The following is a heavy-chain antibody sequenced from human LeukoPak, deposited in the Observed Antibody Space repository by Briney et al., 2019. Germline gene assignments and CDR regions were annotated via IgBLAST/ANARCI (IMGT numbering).Heavy chain of an antibody. Sequence: AASVKVSCKASGGTFSSYAISWVRQAPGQGLEWMGGIIPIFGTANYAQKFQGRVTITADESTSTAYMELSSLRSEDTAVYYCATSIVLMVYGPDAFDIWGQGTMVTVSS. D-gene: IGHD2-8*01. V-gene: IGHV1-69*13. CDR2: IIPIFGTA. CDR3: ATSIVLMVYGPDAFDI. CDR1: GGTFSSYA. J-gene: IGHJ3*02.